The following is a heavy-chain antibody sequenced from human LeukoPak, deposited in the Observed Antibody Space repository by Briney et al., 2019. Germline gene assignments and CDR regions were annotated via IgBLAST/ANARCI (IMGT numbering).Heavy chain of an antibody. V-gene: IGHV3-23*01. Sequence: GGSLRLSCGASGFTFSTYTMAWVRQAPGGGLEWVSGIGGDGGGGTYYADSVKGRFPISRDNSKSTLYLQMNSLRVEDTAVYYCVKDFGRNLGGPGYWGRGTLVTVSS. CDR3: VKDFGRNLGGPGY. J-gene: IGHJ4*02. D-gene: IGHD3-10*01. CDR1: GFTFSTYT. CDR2: IGGDGGGGT.